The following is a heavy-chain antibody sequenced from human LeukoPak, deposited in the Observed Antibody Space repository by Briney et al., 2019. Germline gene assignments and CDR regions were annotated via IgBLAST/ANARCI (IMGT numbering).Heavy chain of an antibody. J-gene: IGHJ4*02. CDR2: TRNKANSYTT. D-gene: IGHD3-10*01. Sequence: PGGSLRLSCAAPGFTFSDHYMDWVRQAPGKGLEWVGRTRNKANSYTTEYAASVKGRFTISRDDSKNSLYLQMNSLKTEDTAVYYCRGPLWWGQGTLVTVSS. CDR3: RGPLW. CDR1: GFTFSDHY. V-gene: IGHV3-72*01.